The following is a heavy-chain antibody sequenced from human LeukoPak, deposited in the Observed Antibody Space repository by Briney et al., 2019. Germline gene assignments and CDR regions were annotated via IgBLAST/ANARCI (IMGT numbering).Heavy chain of an antibody. CDR3: ARDPILVRGYFDY. CDR1: GFTFSSYG. J-gene: IGHJ4*02. V-gene: IGHV3-30*03. Sequence: GGSLRLSCAASGFTFSSYGMHWVRQAPGKGLEWVAVISYDGSNKYYADSVKGRFTISRDNSKNTLYLQMNSLRADDTAIYYCARDPILVRGYFDYWGQGTLVTVSS. CDR2: ISYDGSNK. D-gene: IGHD3-10*01.